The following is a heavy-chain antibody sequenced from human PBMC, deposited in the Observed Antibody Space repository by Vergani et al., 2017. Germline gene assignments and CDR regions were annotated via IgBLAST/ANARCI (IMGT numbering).Heavy chain of an antibody. CDR1: GFTFSSYS. CDR2: ISSSSSYI. Sequence: EVQLVESGGGLVKRGGSLRLSCAASGFTFSSYSMNWVRQAPGKGLEWVSSISSSSSYIHYSDSLKGRFTISRDNAKNSLYLQMNSLRAEDTAVYYCARDRGIGAVAGTWYFDLWGRGTLVTVSS. D-gene: IGHD6-19*01. CDR3: ARDRGIGAVAGTWYFDL. J-gene: IGHJ2*01. V-gene: IGHV3-21*04.